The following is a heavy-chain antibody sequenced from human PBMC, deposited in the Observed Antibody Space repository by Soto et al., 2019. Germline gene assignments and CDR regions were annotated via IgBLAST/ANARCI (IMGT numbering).Heavy chain of an antibody. CDR2: ISGSGGSI. CDR1: GFTFSTYA. J-gene: IGHJ6*02. Sequence: EVQLLESGGGLVQPGGSLRLSCAACGFTFSTYAMNWVGQAPGNGLEWVSAISGSGGSIHYADSVKGRFTISRDNSRNTLDLQMNSLRDEDTAVYHCVKGYWKGDVWGQGTTVTVSS. D-gene: IGHD1-1*01. V-gene: IGHV3-23*01. CDR3: VKGYWKGDV.